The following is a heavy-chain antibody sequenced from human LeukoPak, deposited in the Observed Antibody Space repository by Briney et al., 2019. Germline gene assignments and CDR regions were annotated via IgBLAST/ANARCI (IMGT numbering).Heavy chain of an antibody. D-gene: IGHD2-2*02. CDR3: ARHPCGGRTSCYTWYFDY. Sequence: SETLSLTCTVSGDSISSSSYYWGWIRQPPGKGLEWIGSIYYSGSTYYNPSLKSRVTISVDTSKNQFSLKLISVTAADAAVYYCARHPCGGRTSCYTWYFDYWGQGTLVTVSS. CDR2: IYYSGST. CDR1: GDSISSSSYY. J-gene: IGHJ4*02. V-gene: IGHV4-39*01.